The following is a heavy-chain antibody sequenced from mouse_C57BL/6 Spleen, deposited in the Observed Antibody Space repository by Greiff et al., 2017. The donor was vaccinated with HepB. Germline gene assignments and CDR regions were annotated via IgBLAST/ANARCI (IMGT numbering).Heavy chain of an antibody. CDR2: INPYNGGT. CDR3: ARGLRGDAMDY. V-gene: IGHV1-19*01. CDR1: GYTFTDYY. D-gene: IGHD2-12*01. J-gene: IGHJ4*01. Sequence: VQLKESGPVLVKPGASVKMSCKASGYTFTDYYMNWVKQSHGKSLEWIGVINPYNGGTSYNQKFKGKATLTVDKSSSTAYMELNSLTSEDSAVYYCARGLRGDAMDYWGQGTSVTVSS.